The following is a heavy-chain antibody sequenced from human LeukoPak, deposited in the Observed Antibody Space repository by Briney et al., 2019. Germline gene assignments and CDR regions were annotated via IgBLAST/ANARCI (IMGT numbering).Heavy chain of an antibody. V-gene: IGHV3-30*03. J-gene: IGHJ4*02. CDR2: ISYDGSNK. D-gene: IGHD3-10*01. CDR1: GFTFSSYG. CDR3: ARDHSPGSPGY. Sequence: GGSLRLSCAASGFTFSSYGMHWVRQAPGKGLEWVAVISYDGSNKYYADSVKGRFTISRDNSKNTLYLQMNSLRAEDTAVYYCARDHSPGSPGYWGQGTLVTVSS.